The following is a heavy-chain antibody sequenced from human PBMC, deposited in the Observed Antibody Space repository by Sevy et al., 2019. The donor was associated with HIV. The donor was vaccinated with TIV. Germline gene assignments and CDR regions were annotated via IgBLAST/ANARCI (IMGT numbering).Heavy chain of an antibody. CDR2: IKQDGIVK. V-gene: IGHV3-7*01. D-gene: IGHD6-13*01. J-gene: IGHJ4*02. CDR3: VRAIAADGSF. CDR1: GFTLNNYW. Sequence: GGSLRLSCAASGFTLNNYWMNWVRQAPGKGLEWVANIKQDGIVKYYVDSVKGRFTISRGNARNLVFLQMNSLRVEDTALYYCVRAIAADGSFWGQGTLVTVSS.